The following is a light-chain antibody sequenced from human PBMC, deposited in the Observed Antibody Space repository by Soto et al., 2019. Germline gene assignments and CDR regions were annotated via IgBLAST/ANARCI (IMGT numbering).Light chain of an antibody. CDR2: AAS. J-gene: IGKJ1*01. CDR3: QHYNSYSEA. CDR1: QSISTF. V-gene: IGKV1-39*01. Sequence: DIQMTQSPSSLSASLGARVTITCRASQSISTFLNWYQQRPGKAPKLLIYAASTLQSGVPSRFSGSGSGTDFTLTISSLQPDDFATYYCQHYNSYSEAFGQGTKVELK.